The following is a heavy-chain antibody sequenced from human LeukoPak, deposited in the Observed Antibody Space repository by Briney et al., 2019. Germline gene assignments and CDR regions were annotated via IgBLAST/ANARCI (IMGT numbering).Heavy chain of an antibody. CDR2: ISSSGSTI. D-gene: IGHD3-22*01. V-gene: IGHV3-48*03. CDR1: GFTFSSYE. CDR3: ARDNYDSSGYYLG. J-gene: IGHJ4*01. Sequence: GGSLRLSCAAYGFTFSSYEMNWVRQAPGKGLEWVSYISSSGSTIYYADPVKGRFTIARDNGKDSLYLQKNSLRAEDTAVYYCARDNYDSSGYYLGWGQGTLVTVSS.